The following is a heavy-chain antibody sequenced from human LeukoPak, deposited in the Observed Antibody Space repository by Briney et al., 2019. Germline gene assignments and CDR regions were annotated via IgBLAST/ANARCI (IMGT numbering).Heavy chain of an antibody. CDR3: ARHEIRIYYGSGTLNWFDP. CDR2: IYYSGST. V-gene: IGHV4-39*01. CDR1: GGSISSSSYY. Sequence: PSETLSLTCTVSGGSISSSSYYWGWIRQPPGKGLEWIGGIYYSGSTYYNPSLKSRVTISVDTSKNQFSLKLNSVTAADTAVYYCARHEIRIYYGSGTLNWFDPWGQGTLVTVSS. J-gene: IGHJ5*02. D-gene: IGHD3-10*01.